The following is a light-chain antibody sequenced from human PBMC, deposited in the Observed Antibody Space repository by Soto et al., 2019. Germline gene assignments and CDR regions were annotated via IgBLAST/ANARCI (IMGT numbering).Light chain of an antibody. CDR1: NNDIGAYNY. Sequence: QSALTQPASVSGSPCQSITISCTGTNNDIGAYNYVSWYQQHPGKAPKLLIYDVTNRPSGVSDRFSGSKSGRTASLTISGLQPQDEADYYCSSYTSIIAVVFGGGTKVTVL. CDR2: DVT. J-gene: IGLJ2*01. V-gene: IGLV2-14*03. CDR3: SSYTSIIAVV.